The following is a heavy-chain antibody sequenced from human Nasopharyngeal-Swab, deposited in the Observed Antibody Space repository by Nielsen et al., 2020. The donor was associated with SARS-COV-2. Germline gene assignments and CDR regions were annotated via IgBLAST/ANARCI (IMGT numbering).Heavy chain of an antibody. D-gene: IGHD5-12*01. Sequence: SETLSLTCAVYGGSFSGYYWSWIRQPPGKGLEWIGEINHSGSTNYNPSLKSRVTISVDTSKNQFSLKLSPVTAADMAVYYCARGGSGYDLDYWGQGTLVTVSS. V-gene: IGHV4-34*01. CDR1: GGSFSGYY. CDR2: INHSGST. J-gene: IGHJ4*02. CDR3: ARGGSGYDLDY.